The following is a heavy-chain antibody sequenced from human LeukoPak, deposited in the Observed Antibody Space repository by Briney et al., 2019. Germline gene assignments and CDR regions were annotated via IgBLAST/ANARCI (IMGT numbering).Heavy chain of an antibody. CDR2: INHSGST. J-gene: IGHJ6*03. Sequence: SETLSLTCAVYGGSFSGYYWSWIRKPPGKGLEWIGEINHSGSTNYNPSLKSRVTISVDTSKNQFSLKLSSVTAADTSVYYCARGYSNYVNYYMDVWGKGTTVTVSS. V-gene: IGHV4-34*01. D-gene: IGHD4-11*01. CDR3: ARGYSNYVNYYMDV. CDR1: GGSFSGYY.